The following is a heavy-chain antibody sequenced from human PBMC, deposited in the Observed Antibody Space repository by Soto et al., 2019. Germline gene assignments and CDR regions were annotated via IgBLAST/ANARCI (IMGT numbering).Heavy chain of an antibody. D-gene: IGHD3-22*01. CDR3: TRDTTPLIYYYDTSGRNAPGGWD. CDR1: GYTFSRYY. V-gene: IGHV1-46*01. Sequence: QVQLVQSGAEVKKPGASVKVSCEASGYTFSRYYMHWVRQAPGQGLEWMGIINPSGGSTTYAQTYQGRVTMTRDKSTSTVYMELSSLRSEDTAIYYCTRDTTPLIYYYDTSGRNAPGGWDWGQGTLVTVSS. CDR2: INPSGGST. J-gene: IGHJ4*02.